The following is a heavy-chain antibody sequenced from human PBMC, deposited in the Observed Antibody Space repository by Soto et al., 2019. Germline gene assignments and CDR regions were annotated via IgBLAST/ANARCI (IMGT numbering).Heavy chain of an antibody. CDR3: ARDTRSIAVAGTGWFDP. Sequence: PSETLSLTCTVSGGSISSYYWSWIRQPPGKGLEWIGYIYYSGSTNYNPSLKSRVTISVDTSKNQFSLKLSSVTAADTAVYYCARDTRSIAVAGTGWFDPWGQGTLVTVYS. D-gene: IGHD6-19*01. CDR2: IYYSGST. J-gene: IGHJ5*02. CDR1: GGSISSYY. V-gene: IGHV4-59*01.